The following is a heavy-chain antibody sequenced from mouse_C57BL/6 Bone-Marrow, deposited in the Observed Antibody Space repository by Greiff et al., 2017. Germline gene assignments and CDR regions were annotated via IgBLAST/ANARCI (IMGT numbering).Heavy chain of an antibody. CDR1: GYTFTSYG. Sequence: QVQLKESGAELARPGASVKLSCKASGYTFTSYGISWVKQRTGQGLEWIGEIYPRSGNTYYNEKFKGKATLTADKSSSTAYMELRSLTSEDSAVYFCARWITTVVAPSFDVWGTGTTVTVSS. V-gene: IGHV1-81*01. J-gene: IGHJ1*03. D-gene: IGHD1-1*01. CDR3: ARWITTVVAPSFDV. CDR2: IYPRSGNT.